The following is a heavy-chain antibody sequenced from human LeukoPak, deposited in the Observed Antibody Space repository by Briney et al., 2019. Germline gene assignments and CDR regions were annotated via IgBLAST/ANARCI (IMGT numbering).Heavy chain of an antibody. CDR3: AKERGPKRYSYGNFDY. D-gene: IGHD5-18*01. J-gene: IGHJ4*02. Sequence: PGGSLRLSCAASGFTFSSYAMSWVRQAPGKGLEWVSAISGSGGSTYYADSVKGRFTISRDNSKNTLYLRMNSLRAEDTAVYYCAKERGPKRYSYGNFDYWGQGTLVTVSS. CDR1: GFTFSSYA. V-gene: IGHV3-23*01. CDR2: ISGSGGST.